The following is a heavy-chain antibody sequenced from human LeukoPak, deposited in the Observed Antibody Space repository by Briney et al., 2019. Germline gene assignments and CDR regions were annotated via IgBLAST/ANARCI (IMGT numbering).Heavy chain of an antibody. CDR2: IYYSGST. D-gene: IGHD1-26*01. V-gene: IGHV4-39*07. CDR1: GGSISSSSYY. Sequence: SETLSLTCTVSGGSISSSSYYWGWIRQPPGKGLEWIGSIYYSGSTYYNPSLKSRVTISVDTSKNQFSLKLSSVTAADTAVYYCARVWELLDYWGQGTLVTVSS. J-gene: IGHJ4*02. CDR3: ARVWELLDY.